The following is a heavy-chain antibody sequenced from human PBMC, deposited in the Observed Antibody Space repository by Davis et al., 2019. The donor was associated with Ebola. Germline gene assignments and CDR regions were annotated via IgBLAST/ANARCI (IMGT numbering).Heavy chain of an antibody. J-gene: IGHJ6*03. D-gene: IGHD3-16*02. V-gene: IGHV1-18*01. CDR1: GYYFTDYG. CDR3: ARDYPYYYYMDV. Sequence: AASVKVSCKASGYYFTDYGVTWLRQAPGQGLEWMGWISAYNGNTKYAQKLQGRVTMTTDTSTSTAYMELRSLRSDDTAVYYCARDYPYYYYMDVWGKGTTVTVSS. CDR2: ISAYNGNT.